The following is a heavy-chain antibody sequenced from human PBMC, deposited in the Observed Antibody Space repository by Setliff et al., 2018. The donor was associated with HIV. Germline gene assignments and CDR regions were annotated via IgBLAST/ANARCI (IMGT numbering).Heavy chain of an antibody. V-gene: IGHV4-59*12. CDR2: IYNSGAT. CDR3: ARNGPTKIPYDF. J-gene: IGHJ2*01. Sequence: SESLSLTCTVSGGFISNFYWSWIRQTPGKGLEWIGHIYNSGATNYNPSLKSRVTISLATSKNQFSLNLRSVTATDTAVYYCARNGPTKIPYDFWGRGTLVTVSS. D-gene: IGHD2-8*01. CDR1: GGFISNFY.